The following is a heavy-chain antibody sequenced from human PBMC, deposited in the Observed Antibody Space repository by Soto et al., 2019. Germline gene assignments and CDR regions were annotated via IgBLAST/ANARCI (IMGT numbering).Heavy chain of an antibody. Sequence: QVQLVESGGGVVQPGESLRLSCAASELTFSSYAMHWVRQAQGKGLEWVAVVSNDGSNKYYADSVKGRFTISRDNSKNTLKLQMNSLRADHTAVYYCAKDQSTNSRSSHALDVWGKGTTVTVSS. CDR2: VSNDGSNK. CDR1: ELTFSSYA. V-gene: IGHV3-30*18. J-gene: IGHJ6*04. D-gene: IGHD1-26*01. CDR3: AKDQSTNSRSSHALDV.